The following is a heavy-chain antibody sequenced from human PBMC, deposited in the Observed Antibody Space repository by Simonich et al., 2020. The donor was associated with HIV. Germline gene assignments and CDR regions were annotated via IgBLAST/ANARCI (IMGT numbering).Heavy chain of an antibody. D-gene: IGHD3-10*01. CDR1: GFTFSSYA. Sequence: EVQLLESGGGLVQPGGSLRLSCAASGFTFSSYAMSWVRQAPGKGLEWVAAISGSGGRTYYADSVKGRFTISRDNSKNTLYLQMNSLRAEDTAVYYCAKAYGNYYYYGMDVWGQGTTVTVSS. CDR2: ISGSGGRT. CDR3: AKAYGNYYYYGMDV. V-gene: IGHV3-23*01. J-gene: IGHJ6*02.